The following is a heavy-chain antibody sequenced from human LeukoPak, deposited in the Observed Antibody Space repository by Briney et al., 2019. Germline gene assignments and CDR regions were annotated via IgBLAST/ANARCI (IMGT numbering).Heavy chain of an antibody. CDR3: ARGSLTGYSPWEY. CDR1: GDSVSSKSAA. J-gene: IGHJ4*02. V-gene: IGHV6-1*01. CDR2: TYYRSKWSN. D-gene: IGHD3-9*01. Sequence: SQTLSLTCVISGDSVSSKSAAWNWIRQSPSRGLEWLGRTYYRSKWSNDYAVSVKSLITINPDTSKNQFSLQLNSVTPEDTAVYYCARGSLTGYSPWEYWGQGSLVTVSP.